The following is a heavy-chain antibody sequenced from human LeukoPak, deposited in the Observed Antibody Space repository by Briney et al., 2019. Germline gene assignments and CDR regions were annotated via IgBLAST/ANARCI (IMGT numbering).Heavy chain of an antibody. Sequence: GGPLRLSCAVSGFTFSNYAMNWVRQAPGKRPEWVSVVAIGGADKFYADSVKGRFTISRDDSKNTLYLQMSSLRAEDTAVYYCAKDSYSRNGVYDAFDVWGQGTMVTVSS. J-gene: IGHJ3*01. CDR3: AKDSYSRNGVYDAFDV. CDR1: GFTFSNYA. CDR2: VAIGGADK. D-gene: IGHD2-8*01. V-gene: IGHV3-23*01.